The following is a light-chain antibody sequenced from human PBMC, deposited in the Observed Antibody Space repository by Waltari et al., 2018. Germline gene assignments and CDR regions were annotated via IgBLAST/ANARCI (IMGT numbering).Light chain of an antibody. J-gene: IGLJ2*01. CDR3: ATWDDSRSF. Sequence: QSVLTQPPSVSGTPGQRLTIPCSGSGSNIKSSYIYWYQKLAGSAPKLLIFENDQRPSGVPDRVSASKSGTSASLAINGLRSEDEALYYCATWDDSRSFFGGGTKLTVL. V-gene: IGLV1-47*01. CDR2: END. CDR1: GSNIKSSY.